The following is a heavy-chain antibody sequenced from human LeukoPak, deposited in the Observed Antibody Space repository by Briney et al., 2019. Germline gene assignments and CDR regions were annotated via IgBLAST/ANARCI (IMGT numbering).Heavy chain of an antibody. CDR2: IIPIFGTA. V-gene: IGHV1-69*13. CDR1: GGTFSSYT. CDR3: AVECSGGSCYSPLFDY. J-gene: IGHJ4*02. Sequence: SLKVSCKASGGTFSSYTISWVRQAPGQGLEWMAGIIPIFGTAYYAQKLQGRVTITADESTSTAYMEMSSLRSEDTGVYYCAVECSGGSCYSPLFDYWGQGTLVTVSS. D-gene: IGHD2-15*01.